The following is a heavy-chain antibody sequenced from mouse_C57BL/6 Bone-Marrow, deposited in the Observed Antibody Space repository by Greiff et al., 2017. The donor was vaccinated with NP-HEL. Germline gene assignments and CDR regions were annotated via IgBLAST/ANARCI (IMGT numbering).Heavy chain of an antibody. CDR1: GYAFSSSW. Sequence: VQLQQSGPELVKPGASVKISCKASGYAFSSSWMNWVKQRPGKGLEWIGRIYPGDGDTNYNGKFKGKATLTADKSSSTAYMQLSSLTSEDSAVYFCASAGRGYWGQGTTLTVSS. CDR2: IYPGDGDT. CDR3: ASAGRGY. V-gene: IGHV1-82*01. J-gene: IGHJ2*01.